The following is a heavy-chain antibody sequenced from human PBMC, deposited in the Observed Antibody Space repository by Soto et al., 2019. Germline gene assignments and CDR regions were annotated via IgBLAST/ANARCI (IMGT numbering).Heavy chain of an antibody. D-gene: IGHD6-6*01. V-gene: IGHV1-69*13. J-gene: IGHJ4*02. CDR2: IIPIFGTA. Sequence: SVKVSCKASGGTFSSYAISWVRQAPGQGLEWMGGIIPIFGTANYAQKFQGRVTITADESTSTAYMELSSLRSEDTAVYYCAVSIAARNLNWGQGTLVTSPQ. CDR3: AVSIAARNLN. CDR1: GGTFSSYA.